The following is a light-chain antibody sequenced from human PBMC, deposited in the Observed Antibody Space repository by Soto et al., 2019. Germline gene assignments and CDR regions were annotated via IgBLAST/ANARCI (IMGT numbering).Light chain of an antibody. CDR3: SSYTSSSTLV. Sequence: QSALPQPASVSGSPGQSITISCTGTSSDAGGYDYVSWYQQHPGKAPKLMIYDVSHRPSGVSNRFSGSKSGNTASLTISGLQAEDEADYYCSSYTSSSTLVFRTGTKLTVL. V-gene: IGLV2-14*01. J-gene: IGLJ1*01. CDR1: SSDAGGYDY. CDR2: DVS.